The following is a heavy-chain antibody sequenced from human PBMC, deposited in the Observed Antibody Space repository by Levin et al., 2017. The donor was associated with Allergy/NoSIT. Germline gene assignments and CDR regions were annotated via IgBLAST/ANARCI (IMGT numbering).Heavy chain of an antibody. Sequence: GESLKISCRASGYTFTSYDINWVRQATGQGLEWMGWMNPNSGNTGYAQKFQGRVTMTRNTSISTAYMELSSLRSEDTAVYYCARGGYSNYGAGWFDPWGQGTLVTVSS. CDR2: MNPNSGNT. CDR1: GYTFTSYD. CDR3: ARGGYSNYGAGWFDP. J-gene: IGHJ5*02. V-gene: IGHV1-8*01. D-gene: IGHD4-11*01.